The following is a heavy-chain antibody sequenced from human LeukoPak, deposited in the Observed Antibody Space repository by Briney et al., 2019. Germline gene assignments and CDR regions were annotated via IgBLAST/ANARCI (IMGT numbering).Heavy chain of an antibody. J-gene: IGHJ4*02. CDR1: GFSFGNYG. CDR2: ITTGGAN. Sequence: PGGSLRLSCAASGFSFGNYGMNWVRQAPGKGLEWVSTITTGGANYFDDSVKGRVAISKDNSLKTVSLQMNTLRAEHTAVYHCTNTGAGSGWSRYYFDFWGPGTRVSVSS. D-gene: IGHD6-19*01. V-gene: IGHV3-23*01. CDR3: TNTGAGSGWSRYYFDF.